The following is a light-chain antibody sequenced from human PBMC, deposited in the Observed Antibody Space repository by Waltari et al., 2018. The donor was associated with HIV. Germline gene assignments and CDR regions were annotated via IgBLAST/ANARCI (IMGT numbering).Light chain of an antibody. J-gene: IGLJ3*02. Sequence: SYELTQPPSVSVSPGQTARITCSGDTLPKKYAHWHQQKSGQAPVLVIYEDIKRPSGIPGRFSGSSSGTMAILTISGAQVEDEADYYCYSTESNGNHRVFGGGTKLTVL. CDR3: YSTESNGNHRV. CDR1: TLPKKY. CDR2: EDI. V-gene: IGLV3-10*01.